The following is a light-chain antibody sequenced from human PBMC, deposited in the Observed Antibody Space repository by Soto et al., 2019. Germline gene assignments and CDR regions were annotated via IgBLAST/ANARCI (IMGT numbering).Light chain of an antibody. CDR2: KAS. J-gene: IGKJ1*01. CDR1: QTISSW. V-gene: IGKV1-5*03. CDR3: QHYNSYSEA. Sequence: DIQMTQSHSTLSGSVGDRVTITCRASQTISSWLAWYQQKPGKAPKLLIYKASTLKSGVPSRFSGSGSGTEFTLTISSLQPDDCATYYCQHYNSYSEAFGQGTKVELK.